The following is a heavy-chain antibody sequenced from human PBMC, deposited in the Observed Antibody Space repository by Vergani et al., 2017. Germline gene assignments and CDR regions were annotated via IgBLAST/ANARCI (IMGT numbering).Heavy chain of an antibody. CDR3: ARDLRQPSGLGYSYGYVDY. CDR1: GYTLTSYG. V-gene: IGHV1-18*01. D-gene: IGHD5-18*01. Sequence: QVQLVQSGAEVKKPGASLKVSCKASGYTLTSYGISWVRQAPGQGLEWMGWISAYNGNTNYAQKLQGRVTMTTDTSTSTAYMELRSLRSDDTAVYYCARDLRQPSGLGYSYGYVDYWGQGTLVTVSS. CDR2: ISAYNGNT. J-gene: IGHJ4*02.